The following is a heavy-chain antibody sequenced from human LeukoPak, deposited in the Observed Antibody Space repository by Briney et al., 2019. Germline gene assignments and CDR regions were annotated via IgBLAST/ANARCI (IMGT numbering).Heavy chain of an antibody. D-gene: IGHD6-13*01. CDR3: ARQGGSSSPYYYYYMDV. CDR2: MHHSGST. J-gene: IGHJ6*03. V-gene: IGHV4-38-2*01. Sequence: SETLSLTCAVSGYSISSGYYWGWFRQPPGKGLEWIGSMHHSGSTYYNPSLKSRVTISVDTSKNQFSLMLSSVTAADTAVYYCARQGGSSSPYYYYYMDVWGKGTTVTV. CDR1: GYSISSGYY.